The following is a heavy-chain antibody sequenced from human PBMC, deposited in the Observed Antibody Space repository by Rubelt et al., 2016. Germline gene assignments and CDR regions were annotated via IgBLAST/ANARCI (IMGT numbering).Heavy chain of an antibody. CDR1: GFTFNNYW. V-gene: IGHV3-7*03. D-gene: IGHD6-6*01. J-gene: IGHJ4*02. CDR2: INQGGSGK. CDR3: AKVDSSAAEPLDY. Sequence: EVQLVESGGSVVQPGGSLRLSCAASGFTFNNYWMGWVRQAPGKGLEWVANINQGGSGKNYVDSVKGRFTVSRDNAKNSLYLQIDSLTAEDTAGYYCAKVDSSAAEPLDYWGQGTLVTVSS.